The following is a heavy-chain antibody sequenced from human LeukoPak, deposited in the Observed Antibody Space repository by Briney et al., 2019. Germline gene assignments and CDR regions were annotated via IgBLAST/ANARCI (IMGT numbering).Heavy chain of an antibody. D-gene: IGHD3-10*01. V-gene: IGHV4-4*02. Sequence: SETLSLTCAVSGGSISSSNWWSWVRQPPGKGLEWIGEIYHSGSTNYNPSLKSRVTMSVDKSNNQFSLKLSSVTAADTAVYYCARASGSYVFNYWGQGTLVTASS. CDR2: IYHSGST. CDR3: ARASGSYVFNY. CDR1: GGSISSSNW. J-gene: IGHJ4*02.